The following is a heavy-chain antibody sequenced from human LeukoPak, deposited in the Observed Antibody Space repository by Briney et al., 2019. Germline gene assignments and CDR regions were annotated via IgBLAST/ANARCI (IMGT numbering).Heavy chain of an antibody. D-gene: IGHD6-13*01. CDR2: IYSGGST. CDR3: ARVPVASWIQLDS. V-gene: IGHV3-53*01. Sequence: GESLRLSCAASGFTVSSNYMSWVRQAPGKGLEWVSIIYSGGSTYFADSVKGRFTISGDNSKNTLYLQMNSLRAEDTALYYCARVPVASWIQLDSWGQGTLVTVSS. CDR1: GFTVSSNY. J-gene: IGHJ4*02.